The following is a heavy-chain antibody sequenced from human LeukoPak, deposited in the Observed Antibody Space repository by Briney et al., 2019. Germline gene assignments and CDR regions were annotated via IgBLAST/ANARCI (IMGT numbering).Heavy chain of an antibody. Sequence: GGSLRLSCAASGFTVSSNYMSWVRQAPGKGLEWVSVIYSDGTTYYSDSVKGRFTISRDNSKNTLYLQMNSLRAEDMAVYYCAKDPTVNDYWGQGTLVTVSS. D-gene: IGHD4-17*01. CDR2: IYSDGTT. V-gene: IGHV3-53*01. J-gene: IGHJ4*02. CDR1: GFTVSSNY. CDR3: AKDPTVNDY.